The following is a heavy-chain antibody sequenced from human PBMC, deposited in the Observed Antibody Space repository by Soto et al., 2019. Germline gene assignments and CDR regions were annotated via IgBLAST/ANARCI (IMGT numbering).Heavy chain of an antibody. CDR1: GFTFSSYA. CDR3: VKASMRGITGTTGYFDY. J-gene: IGHJ4*02. CDR2: ISSNGGST. Sequence: GGSLRLSCSASGFTFSSYAMHWVRQAPGKGLEYVSAISSNGGSTYYADSVKGRFTISRDNSKNTLYLQMSSLRAEDTAVYYCVKASMRGITGTTGYFDYWGQGTLVTVSS. D-gene: IGHD1-20*01. V-gene: IGHV3-64D*08.